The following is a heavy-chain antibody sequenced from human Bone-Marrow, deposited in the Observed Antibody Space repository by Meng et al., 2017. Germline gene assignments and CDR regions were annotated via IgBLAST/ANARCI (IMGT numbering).Heavy chain of an antibody. CDR3: ARAHSGWYSESPSGYHYGMDV. CDR2: ISYDVSKK. V-gene: IGHV3-30*01. D-gene: IGHD6-19*01. J-gene: IGHJ6*02. CDR1: GFTFSSFA. Sequence: LSLTCAASGFTFSSFAMHWVRQAPGKGLQWVAVISYDVSKKYFADSVKGRFTISRDNSKNTLYLQMNSLRVEDTAVYYCARAHSGWYSESPSGYHYGMDVWGQGTTVTVSS.